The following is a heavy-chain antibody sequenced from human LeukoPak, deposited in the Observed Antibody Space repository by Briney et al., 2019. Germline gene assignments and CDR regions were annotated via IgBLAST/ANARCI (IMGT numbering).Heavy chain of an antibody. CDR1: GGSFSGYY. J-gene: IGHJ6*02. CDR2: INHSGST. Sequence: PSETLSLTCAVYGGSFSGYYWSWIRQPPGKGLEWIGEINHSGSTNYNPSLKSRVTISVDTSKNQFSLKLSSVTAADTAVYYCARTYDFWSGHYYYGMDVWGQGTTVSVSS. CDR3: ARTYDFWSGHYYYGMDV. V-gene: IGHV4-34*01. D-gene: IGHD3-3*01.